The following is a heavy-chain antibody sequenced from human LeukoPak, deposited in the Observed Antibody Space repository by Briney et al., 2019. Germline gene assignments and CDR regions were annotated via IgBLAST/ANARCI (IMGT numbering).Heavy chain of an antibody. Sequence: PSETLSLTCAVYGGSYSGYYWSWIRQPPGKGLEWIGEINHSGSTNYNPSLKSRVTISVDTSKNQFSLKLSSVTAADTAVYYCARGGYYYDSSGYAPEDYWGQVTLVSVCS. CDR3: ARGGYYYDSSGYAPEDY. J-gene: IGHJ4*02. D-gene: IGHD3-22*01. V-gene: IGHV4-34*01. CDR1: GGSYSGYY. CDR2: INHSGST.